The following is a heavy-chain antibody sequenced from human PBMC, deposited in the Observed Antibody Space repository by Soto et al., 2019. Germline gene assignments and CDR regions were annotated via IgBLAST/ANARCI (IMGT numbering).Heavy chain of an antibody. CDR1: GFTFSSYA. J-gene: IGHJ4*02. CDR2: ISSNRGTT. Sequence: GGPLRLSCSASGFTFSSYAMHWVRKAQGKGLEYVSGISSNRGTTYYADSVKGRFTISRDKSKNTLYLQMNTLGREDTAVFYCVKGRLMAAAGIDVWGQGTLLTVPS. D-gene: IGHD6-13*01. CDR3: VKGRLMAAAGIDV. V-gene: IGHV3-64D*06.